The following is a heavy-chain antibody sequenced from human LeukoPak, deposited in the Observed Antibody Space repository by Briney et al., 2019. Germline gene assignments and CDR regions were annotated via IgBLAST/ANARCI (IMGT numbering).Heavy chain of an antibody. CDR2: IYYSGST. CDR1: GGSISSGGYY. Sequence: SETLSLTCTVPGGSISSGGYYWSWIRQHPGKGLEWIGYIYYSGSTYYNPSLKSRVTISVDTSKNQFSLKLSSVTAADTAVYYCARSDIVATASFDYWGQGTLVTVSS. CDR3: ARSDIVATASFDY. D-gene: IGHD5-12*01. J-gene: IGHJ4*02. V-gene: IGHV4-31*03.